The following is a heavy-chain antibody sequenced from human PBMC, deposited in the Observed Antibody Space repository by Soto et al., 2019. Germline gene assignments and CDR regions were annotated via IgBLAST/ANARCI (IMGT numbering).Heavy chain of an antibody. CDR2: INAGNGNK. CDR3: ERAVGGPTSNLDY. CDR1: GYTFTSYA. Sequence: QVQLVQSGAAEQKPGASVKVSCKASGYTFTSYALHWVRQAPGQRLEWMRGINAGNGNKKYSQKFQGRVTITRETSASTAYMELSSLRSEDTAVYYCERAVGGPTSNLDYWGEVTLVTVSS. V-gene: IGHV1-3*05. D-gene: IGHD3-16*01. J-gene: IGHJ4*02.